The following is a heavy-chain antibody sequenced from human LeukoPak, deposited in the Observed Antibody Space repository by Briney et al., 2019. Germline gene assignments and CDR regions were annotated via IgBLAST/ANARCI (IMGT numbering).Heavy chain of an antibody. Sequence: SGTLSLTCSVSGGSISNTNYYWGWIRQPPGKGLEWVGSISSSGNSYYNPSLKSRVTISVDTSKNQFSLKLSSLTAADTAVYYCARPQAQLNWYFDLWGRGTLVTVSS. J-gene: IGHJ2*01. V-gene: IGHV4-39*01. CDR1: GGSISNTNYY. CDR3: ARPQAQLNWYFDL. CDR2: ISSSGNS. D-gene: IGHD1-1*01.